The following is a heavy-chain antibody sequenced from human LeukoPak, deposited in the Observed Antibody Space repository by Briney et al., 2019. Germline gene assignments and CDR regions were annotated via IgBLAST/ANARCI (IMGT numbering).Heavy chain of an antibody. CDR3: VREQRSYDFSSGFYIAHGMDV. D-gene: IGHD3-3*01. CDR1: GGSIGSFY. V-gene: IGHV4-59*01. CDR2: IYYTGST. Sequence: SETLSLTCTVFGGSIGSFYRSWIRQPPGKGLEWIGYIYYTGSTNYNPSLKSRVTISVDTSKNQFSLKLSSVTAADTAVYYCVREQRSYDFSSGFYIAHGMDVWGQGTTVTVSS. J-gene: IGHJ6*02.